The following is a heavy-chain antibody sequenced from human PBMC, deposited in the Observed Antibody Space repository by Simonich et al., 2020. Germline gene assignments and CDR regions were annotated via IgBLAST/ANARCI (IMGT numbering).Heavy chain of an antibody. CDR2: LRSSRSYI. Sequence: EVQLVESGGGLVKPGGSLRLSCAASGFPFSSYSMNWVRQAPVKGLEWGSSLRSSRSYIYYADSVKGRFTSSRDNAKNSLYLQMNSLRAEDTAVYYCARKRFLEWFFDYWGQGTLVTVSS. V-gene: IGHV3-21*01. CDR1: GFPFSSYS. CDR3: ARKRFLEWFFDY. J-gene: IGHJ4*02. D-gene: IGHD3-3*01.